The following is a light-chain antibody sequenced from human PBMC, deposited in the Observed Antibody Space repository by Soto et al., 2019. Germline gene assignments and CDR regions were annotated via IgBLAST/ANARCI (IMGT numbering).Light chain of an antibody. CDR3: CAYAGSGTVV. CDR1: SSDVGGYHY. CDR2: EAT. J-gene: IGLJ3*02. V-gene: IGLV2-23*01. Sequence: QSVLTQPPSASGSPGQSVTISCTGTSSDVGGYHYVSWYQQHPGKAPKLMIYEATKRPSGVSNRFSGSKSGNTASLTISGLQAEDEADYYCCAYAGSGTVVFGGGTQLTVL.